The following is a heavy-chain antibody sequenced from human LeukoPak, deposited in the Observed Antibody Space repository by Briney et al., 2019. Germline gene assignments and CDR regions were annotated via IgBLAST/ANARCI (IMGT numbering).Heavy chain of an antibody. CDR2: VYPGDSDT. Sequence: RGESLKISCKGSGYSFNTYWIAWVRQMPGKGLEVMGIVYPGDSDTRYSPSFQGQVTISADKSISTAYLQWSSLKASDTAMYYCAKPAGRGYSGYDQPFDYWGQGTLVTVSS. D-gene: IGHD5-12*01. CDR1: GYSFNTYW. V-gene: IGHV5-51*01. CDR3: AKPAGRGYSGYDQPFDY. J-gene: IGHJ4*02.